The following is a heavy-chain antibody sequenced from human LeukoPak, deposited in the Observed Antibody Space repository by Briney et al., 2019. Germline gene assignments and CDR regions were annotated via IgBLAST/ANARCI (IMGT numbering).Heavy chain of an antibody. Sequence: GESLKISFKGSGXRFTSYWIGWVRQMPGKGVEWMGIIYPGDSDTRYSPSFQGQVTISADKSISTAYLQWSSLKASDTAMYYCASGQLPIYFDYWGQGSLVTVSS. V-gene: IGHV5-51*01. CDR2: IYPGDSDT. J-gene: IGHJ4*02. CDR3: ASGQLPIYFDY. D-gene: IGHD2-2*01. CDR1: GXRFTSYW.